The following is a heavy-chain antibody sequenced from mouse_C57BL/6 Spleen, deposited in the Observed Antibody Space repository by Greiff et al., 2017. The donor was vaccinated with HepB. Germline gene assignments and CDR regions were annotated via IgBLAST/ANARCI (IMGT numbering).Heavy chain of an antibody. CDR2: IDPSDSYT. CDR1: GYTFTSYW. V-gene: IGHV1-69*01. CDR3: ARNYGSSFDY. D-gene: IGHD1-1*01. Sequence: VQLQQPGAELVMPGASVKLSCKASGYTFTSYWMHWVKQRPGQGLEWIGEIDPSDSYTNYNHKFKGKSTLTVDKSSSTAYMQLSSLTSEDSAVYYCARNYGSSFDYWGQGTTLTVSS. J-gene: IGHJ2*01.